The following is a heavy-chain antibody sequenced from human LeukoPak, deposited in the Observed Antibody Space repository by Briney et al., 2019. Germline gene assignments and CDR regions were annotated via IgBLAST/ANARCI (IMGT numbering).Heavy chain of an antibody. CDR2: IKQDGSEK. CDR1: GFSFSSYW. CDR3: ARGIRFLEPFDY. V-gene: IGHV3-7*03. Sequence: GGSLRLSCAASGFSFSSYWMSWVRQAPGKGLEWVANIKQDGSEKYYVDSAKGRFTISRDNAKNSLYLQMNSLRAEDTAVYYCARGIRFLEPFDYWGQGTLVTVSS. D-gene: IGHD3-3*01. J-gene: IGHJ4*02.